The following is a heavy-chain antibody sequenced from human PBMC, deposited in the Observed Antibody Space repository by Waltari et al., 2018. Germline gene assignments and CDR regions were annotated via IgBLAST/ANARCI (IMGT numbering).Heavy chain of an antibody. V-gene: IGHV3-33*01. CDR2: IWYDGSNK. D-gene: IGHD2-15*01. CDR3: ARDRRAMVVAATPVWYNWFDP. CDR1: GFTFSSYG. J-gene: IGHJ5*02. Sequence: QVQLVESGGGVVQPGRSLRLSCAASGFTFSSYGMHWVRQAPGKGLEWVAVIWYDGSNKYYADSVKGRFTISRDNSKNTLYLQMNSLRAEDTAVYYCARDRRAMVVAATPVWYNWFDPWGQGTLVTVSS.